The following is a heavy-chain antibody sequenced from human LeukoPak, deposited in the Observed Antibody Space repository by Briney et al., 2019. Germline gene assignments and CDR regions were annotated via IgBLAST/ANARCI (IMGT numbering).Heavy chain of an antibody. CDR2: IYNHGRT. D-gene: IGHD3-10*01. CDR1: GGSIDY. V-gene: IGHV4-59*01. Sequence: ASETLSLTCIVSGGSIDYYNWFRQPPGRGLEWIGVIYNHGRTEYNPSLKSRVTISLDTSNSQFSLKLHSVTPADTAVYFCARGLAGRSSGAIYFALWGRGTLVTVSS. CDR3: ARGLAGRSSGAIYFAL. J-gene: IGHJ2*01.